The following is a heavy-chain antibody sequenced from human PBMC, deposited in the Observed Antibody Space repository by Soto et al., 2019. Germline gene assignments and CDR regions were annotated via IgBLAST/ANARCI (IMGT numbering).Heavy chain of an antibody. CDR2: ISYDGSNK. V-gene: IGHV3-30*18. CDR1: GFTFSSYG. D-gene: IGHD4-4*01. CDR3: AKDKSPTSRDGYSFDY. Sequence: GGSLRLSCAASGFTFSSYGMHWVRQAPGKGLEWVAVISYDGSNKYYADSVKGRFTISRDNSKNTLYLQMNSLRAEDTAVYYCAKDKSPTSRDGYSFDYWGQGTLVTVSS. J-gene: IGHJ4*02.